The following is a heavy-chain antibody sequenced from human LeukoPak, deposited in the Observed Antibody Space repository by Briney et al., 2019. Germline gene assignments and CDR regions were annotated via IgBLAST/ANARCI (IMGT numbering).Heavy chain of an antibody. CDR1: GFTLTSYT. Sequence: GGSLRLSCAASGFTLTSYTMKWVRQAPGKGREGGSCISGSNSDISYADSVKGPFTISRDNAKNSLYLQMNSLRAEDTAVYYCARDSRTVYYYYGMDVWGQGTTVTVSS. CDR3: ARDSRTVYYYYGMDV. CDR2: ISGSNSDI. J-gene: IGHJ6*02. V-gene: IGHV3-21*01.